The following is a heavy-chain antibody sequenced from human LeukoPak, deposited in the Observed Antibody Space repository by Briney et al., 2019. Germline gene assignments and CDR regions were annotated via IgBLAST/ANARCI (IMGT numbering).Heavy chain of an antibody. Sequence: GASVKVSCKASGYTFTNYNIHWVRQAPGQGLEWMGIINPSGGSTNYAQKFQGRVTMTRDTSTSTVYVELSSLRSEDTAVYYCPRPGRLRYLDYWGQGTWVPSPQ. CDR2: INPSGGST. CDR3: PRPGRLRYLDY. CDR1: GYTFTNYN. J-gene: IGHJ4*02. D-gene: IGHD3-9*01. V-gene: IGHV1-46*01.